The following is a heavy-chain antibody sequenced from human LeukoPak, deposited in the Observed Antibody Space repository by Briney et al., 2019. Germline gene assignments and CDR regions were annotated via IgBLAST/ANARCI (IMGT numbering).Heavy chain of an antibody. CDR1: GFPFSDFS. D-gene: IGHD2-8*01. Sequence: HPGGSLRLSCATSGFPFSDFSMGWVRQAPGKGLEWISTTNSGGTSTYYAESVKGRFTISRDNSKNTLYLQMSSLRVEDTAVYYCAKQSYARSLGEGGPGTLVSVSS. J-gene: IGHJ4*02. CDR3: AKQSYARSLGE. CDR2: TNSGGTST. V-gene: IGHV3-23*01.